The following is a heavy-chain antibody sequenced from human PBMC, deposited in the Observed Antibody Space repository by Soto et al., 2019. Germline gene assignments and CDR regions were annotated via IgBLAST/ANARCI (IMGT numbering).Heavy chain of an antibody. D-gene: IGHD3-10*01. CDR3: ARGTSWQPPFHY. J-gene: IGHJ4*02. V-gene: IGHV4-59*01. CDR2: ISYSGST. Sequence: QVQLQESGPGLVKPSETLSLTCTVSSDSISSYYWSWIRQPPGKRLEWIGYISYSGSTDYNPSLKSRVTISGDTSKNQFSLKVCSVTAADTAVYYCARGTSWQPPFHYSGQGTLVTVSS. CDR1: SDSISSYY.